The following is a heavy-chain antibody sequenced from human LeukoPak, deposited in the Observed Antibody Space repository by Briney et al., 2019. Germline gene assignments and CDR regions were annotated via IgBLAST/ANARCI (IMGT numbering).Heavy chain of an antibody. Sequence: GASVKVSCKASGYTFTGYYMHWVRQAPGQGLEWMGRINPNSGGTNYAQKFQGRVTMTRDTSISTAYMEPSRLRSDDTAVYYCAIIAVAGSLDYWGQGTLVTVSS. V-gene: IGHV1-2*06. CDR3: AIIAVAGSLDY. CDR2: INPNSGGT. D-gene: IGHD6-19*01. CDR1: GYTFTGYY. J-gene: IGHJ4*02.